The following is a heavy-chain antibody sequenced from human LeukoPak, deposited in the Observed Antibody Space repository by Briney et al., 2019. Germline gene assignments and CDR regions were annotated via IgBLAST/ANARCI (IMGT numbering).Heavy chain of an antibody. V-gene: IGHV1-2*02. D-gene: IGHD6-13*01. CDR2: INPNSGGT. Sequence: ASVKVSCKASGYTFTGYYMHWVRQAPGQGLERMGWINPNSGGTNYAQKFRGRVTMTRDTSISTAYMELSRLRSDDTAVYYCARVRRGIAAAAPNNAFDIWGQGTMVTVSS. CDR3: ARVRRGIAAAAPNNAFDI. J-gene: IGHJ3*02. CDR1: GYTFTGYY.